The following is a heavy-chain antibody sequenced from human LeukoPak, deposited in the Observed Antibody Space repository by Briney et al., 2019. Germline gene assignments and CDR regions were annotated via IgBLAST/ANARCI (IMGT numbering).Heavy chain of an antibody. J-gene: IGHJ4*02. V-gene: IGHV1-46*01. D-gene: IGHD3-22*01. CDR1: GYTFTGYY. CDR3: ARYNDYYDSSGYLDY. Sequence: ASVKVSCKASGYTFTGYYMHWVRQAPGQGLEWMGIINPSGGSTSYAQKFQGRVTMTRDMSTSTVYMELSSLRPEDTAVYYCARYNDYYDSSGYLDYWGQGTLVTVSS. CDR2: INPSGGST.